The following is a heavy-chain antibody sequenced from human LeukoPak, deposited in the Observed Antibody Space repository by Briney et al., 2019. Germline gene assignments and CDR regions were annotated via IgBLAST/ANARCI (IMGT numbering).Heavy chain of an antibody. CDR1: GYPFISYV. CDR3: AKDRGGTGDFDY. J-gene: IGHJ4*02. CDR2: INPDNGNA. Sequence: ASVKVSCKASGYPFISYVIHWVRQAPGQRLEWMGWINPDNGNAEYSQKFQGRITITREPSATTAYMELSSLRSEDMAMYYCAKDRGGTGDFDYWGQGTLVTVSS. D-gene: IGHD3-10*01. V-gene: IGHV1-3*01.